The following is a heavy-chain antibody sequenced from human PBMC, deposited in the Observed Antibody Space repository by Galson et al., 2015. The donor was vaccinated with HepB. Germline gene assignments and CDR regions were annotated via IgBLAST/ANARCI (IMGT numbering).Heavy chain of an antibody. CDR3: AKDLLGGGYYGSGSYPFDY. J-gene: IGHJ4*02. D-gene: IGHD3-10*01. CDR1: GFTFSNYW. CDR2: IRSDGRDT. Sequence: SLRLSCAASGFTFSNYWLHWVRQAPGKGLVWVSRIRSDGRDTNYADSVKGWFTISRDNSKNTLYLQMNSLRAEDTAVYYCAKDLLGGGYYGSGSYPFDYWGQGTLVTVSS. V-gene: IGHV3-74*01.